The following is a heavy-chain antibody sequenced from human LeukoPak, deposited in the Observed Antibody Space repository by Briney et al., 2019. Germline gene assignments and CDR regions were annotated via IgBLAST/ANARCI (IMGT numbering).Heavy chain of an antibody. CDR1: GFTFDDYA. V-gene: IGHV3-9*01. CDR3: AKGTYYYDSSADY. D-gene: IGHD3-22*01. Sequence: GGSLRLSCAASGFTFDDYAMHWVRQAPGKGLEWVSGISWNSGSIGYADSVKGRFTISRDNAKNSLYLRMNSLRAEDTALYYCAKGTYYYDSSADYWGQGTLVTVSS. J-gene: IGHJ4*02. CDR2: ISWNSGSI.